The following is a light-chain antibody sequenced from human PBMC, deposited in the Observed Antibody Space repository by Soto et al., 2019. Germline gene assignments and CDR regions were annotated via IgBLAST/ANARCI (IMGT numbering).Light chain of an antibody. CDR3: QQYLSSLPT. CDR1: QSVLYSSNNKNY. V-gene: IGKV4-1*01. Sequence: DIVMTQFPDSLAVSLGERATINCKSSQSVLYSSNNKNYLAWYQQRPGQPPKLLTSWASTRESGVPDRFSGSGSATDFTLTIDNLQAEDVAVYYCQQYLSSLPTFGQGTKLEIK. J-gene: IGKJ2*01. CDR2: WAS.